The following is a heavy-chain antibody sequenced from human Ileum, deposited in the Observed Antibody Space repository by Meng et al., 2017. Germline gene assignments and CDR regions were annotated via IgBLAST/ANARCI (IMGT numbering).Heavy chain of an antibody. J-gene: IGHJ4*02. D-gene: IGHD4-23*01. V-gene: IGHV4-4*02. CDR3: ARHGGYYQGF. CDR1: SGSITSDTY. Sequence: QGQLLESGPGLVKPSGTLSLTCAVSSGSITSDTYWSWVRLPPGKGLEWIGQISHSGSTFYNPSLKSRVTMSVDKSKSQFSLMLTSVTAADTAVYYCARHGGYYQGFWGQGTLVTVSS. CDR2: ISHSGST.